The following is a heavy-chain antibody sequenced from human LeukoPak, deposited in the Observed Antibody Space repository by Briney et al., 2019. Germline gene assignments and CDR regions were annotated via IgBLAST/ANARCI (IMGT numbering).Heavy chain of an antibody. V-gene: IGHV5-51*01. CDR1: GYSFTSYW. D-gene: IGHD5-18*01. CDR2: IYPGDSDT. J-gene: IGHJ5*02. Sequence: GESLKISCKGSGYSFTSYWIGWVRQMPGKGLEWMGIIYPGDSDTRYSPSFQGQVTISADKSISTAYLQWSSLKASDTAMYYCARQGYQLWSEGLGGNWFDPWGQGTLVTVSS. CDR3: ARQGYQLWSEGLGGNWFDP.